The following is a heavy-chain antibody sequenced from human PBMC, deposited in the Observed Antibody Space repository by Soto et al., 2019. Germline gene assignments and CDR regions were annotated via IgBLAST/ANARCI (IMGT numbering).Heavy chain of an antibody. CDR1: GFTFSDYS. Sequence: QVQLVESGGGLVKPGGSLRLSCAASGFTFSDYSMTWIRQAPGKGLQWLSYISRSGSLTYSAESVKDRFTISRDNARNSLNLQITSRGAKETAVNYCARNEKRRGPKLAHYFAYWGKGPLVPV. J-gene: IGHJ4*02. CDR2: ISRSGSLT. V-gene: IGHV3-11*01. CDR3: ARNEKRRGPKLAHYFAY.